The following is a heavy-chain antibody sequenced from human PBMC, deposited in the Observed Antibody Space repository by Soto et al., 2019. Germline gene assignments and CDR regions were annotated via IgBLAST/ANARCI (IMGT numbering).Heavy chain of an antibody. J-gene: IGHJ6*02. V-gene: IGHV1-18*01. CDR2: ISSDNGNT. D-gene: IGHD5-18*01. CDR3: ARCIQQDYYYGMDV. Sequence: QAQLVQSGAEVKKPGASVKVSSKASGYTFYSHSISWVRQAPGQGLEWMGRISSDNGNTRYAQKFRGRDTKTTDTYTSTVYMELRNLRADDTAVYYCARCIQQDYYYGMDVWGQGTTVTVSS. CDR1: GYTFYSHS.